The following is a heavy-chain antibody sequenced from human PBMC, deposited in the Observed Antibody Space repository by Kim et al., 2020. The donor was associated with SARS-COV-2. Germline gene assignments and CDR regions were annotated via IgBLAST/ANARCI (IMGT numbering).Heavy chain of an antibody. V-gene: IGHV4-59*08. CDR3: ARREGSSWYNRYFDL. Sequence: PSLKRRVTLAVHTPKNQFSLKLSSVTAADTAVYYCARREGSSWYNRYFDLWGRGTLVTVSS. J-gene: IGHJ2*01. D-gene: IGHD6-13*01.